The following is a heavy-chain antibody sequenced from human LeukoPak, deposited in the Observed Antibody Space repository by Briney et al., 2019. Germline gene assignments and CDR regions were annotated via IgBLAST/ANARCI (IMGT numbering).Heavy chain of an antibody. D-gene: IGHD6-13*01. CDR2: IIPIRGIA. Sequence: SVKVSCKASGGTFSSYAISWVRQAPGQGLEWMGRIIPIRGIANYAQKFQGRVTITADNSTSTAYMELSSLRSEDTAVYYCARDIRAAGVNYYYYYGMDVWGQGTTVTVSS. J-gene: IGHJ6*02. V-gene: IGHV1-69*04. CDR3: ARDIRAAGVNYYYYYGMDV. CDR1: GGTFSSYA.